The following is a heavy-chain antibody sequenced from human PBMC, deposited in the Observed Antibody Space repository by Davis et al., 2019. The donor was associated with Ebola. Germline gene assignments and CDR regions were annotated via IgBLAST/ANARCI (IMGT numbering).Heavy chain of an antibody. CDR3: ARGHYDFRRATDFDY. CDR2: NIPIFGTA. V-gene: IGHV1-69*13. D-gene: IGHD3-3*01. J-gene: IGHJ4*02. Sequence: SVKVSCKASGGTFSSYAISWVRQAPGQGLEWMGGNIPIFGTANYAQKFQGRVTITADGSPSTAYMELSSLRSEDTAVYYCARGHYDFRRATDFDYWGQGTLVTVSS. CDR1: GGTFSSYA.